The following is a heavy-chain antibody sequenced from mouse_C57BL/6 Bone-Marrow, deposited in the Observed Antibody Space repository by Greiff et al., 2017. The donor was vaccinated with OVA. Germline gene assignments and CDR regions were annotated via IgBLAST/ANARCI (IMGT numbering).Heavy chain of an antibody. CDR3: ARDVNWGRFAY. J-gene: IGHJ3*01. Sequence: EVKLVESGGGLVQSGRSLRLSCATSGFTFSDFYMEWVRQAPGKGLEWIAASRNKANDYTTEYSASVKGRFIVSRDTSQSILYLQMNALRAEDTAIYYCARDVNWGRFAYWGQGTLVTVSA. CDR2: SRNKANDYTT. V-gene: IGHV7-1*01. D-gene: IGHD4-1*01. CDR1: GFTFSDFY.